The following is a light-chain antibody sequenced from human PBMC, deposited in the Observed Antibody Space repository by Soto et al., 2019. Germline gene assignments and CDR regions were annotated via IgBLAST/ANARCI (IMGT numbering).Light chain of an antibody. CDR3: SSYAVNNNLGL. CDR1: SSDVGGYNY. Sequence: QSVLTQPPSASGSPGQSVTISCTGTSSDVGGYNYVSWYQQFPGKAPKLMIYEVNKWPSGVPDRFSGSKSGNTASLTVSGLQAEDEADYYCSSYAVNNNLGLLGGGTKLTVL. J-gene: IGLJ2*01. V-gene: IGLV2-8*01. CDR2: EVN.